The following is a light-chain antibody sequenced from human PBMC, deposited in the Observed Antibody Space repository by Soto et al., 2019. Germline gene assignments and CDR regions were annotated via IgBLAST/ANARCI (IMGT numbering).Light chain of an antibody. CDR1: ESVSSN. J-gene: IGKJ2*01. CDR2: GAS. Sequence: EIVLTQSPATLSVSPGDRATLSCRASESVSSNVAWYQQKPGQTPRLLIYGASTRAAGVPPRFSGSRSGTEFTLTISSLQSEDFAVYYCQQYFNWPPYTFGQGTKVDIK. CDR3: QQYFNWPPYT. V-gene: IGKV3-15*01.